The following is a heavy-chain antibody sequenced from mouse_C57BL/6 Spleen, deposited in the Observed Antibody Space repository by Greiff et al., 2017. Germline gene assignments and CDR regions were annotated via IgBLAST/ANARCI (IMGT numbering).Heavy chain of an antibody. Sequence: SGPELVKPGASVKISCKASGYSFTDYNMNWVKQSNGKSLEWIGVINPNYGTTSYNQKFKGKATLTVDQSSSTAYMQLNSLTSEDSAVYYCARSGSTVVATGGFDYWGQGTTLTVSS. J-gene: IGHJ2*01. CDR3: ARSGSTVVATGGFDY. D-gene: IGHD1-1*01. CDR1: GYSFTDYN. V-gene: IGHV1-39*01. CDR2: INPNYGTT.